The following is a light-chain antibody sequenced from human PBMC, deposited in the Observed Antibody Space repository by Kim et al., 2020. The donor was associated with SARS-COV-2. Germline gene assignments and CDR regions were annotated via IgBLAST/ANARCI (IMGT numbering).Light chain of an antibody. CDR2: DAS. CDR1: QDINNF. J-gene: IGKJ5*01. CDR3: QQNANLLIT. Sequence: DIQMTQSPSSLSASVGDRVTITCQANQDINNFLNWYQQKPGKAPKLLIYDASNLETGVPSRFSGSGSGTHFTFTISSLQPEDIATYYCQQNANLLITFGQGTRLEIK. V-gene: IGKV1-33*01.